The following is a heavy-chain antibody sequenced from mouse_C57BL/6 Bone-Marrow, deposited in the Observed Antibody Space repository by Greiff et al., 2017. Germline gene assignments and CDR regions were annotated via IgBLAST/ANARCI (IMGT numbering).Heavy chain of an antibody. CDR2: IWGDDDK. V-gene: IGHV8-8*01. CDR3: ARIEGTGCLLYAMYY. D-gene: IGHD2-2*01. Sequence: QVTLKESGPGILQPSQTLSMTCSFSGFSLSTFGMGVGWIRQPSGKGLEWLVHIWGDDDKYSNPALKSRLTITKDTSKNQVFLKIANVDTADTATYYCARIEGTGCLLYAMYYWGQGTSVTVSS. J-gene: IGHJ4*01. CDR1: GFSLSTFGMG.